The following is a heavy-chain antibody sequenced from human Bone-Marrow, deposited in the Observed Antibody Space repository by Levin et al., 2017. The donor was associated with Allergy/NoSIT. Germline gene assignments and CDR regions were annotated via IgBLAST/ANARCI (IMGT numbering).Heavy chain of an antibody. CDR3: SRAEDY. CDR2: INQGGGDK. J-gene: IGHJ4*02. CDR1: GFTFRSFW. V-gene: IGHV3-7*01. Sequence: PSETLSLTCAASGFTFRSFWMSWVRQAPGKGLEWVANINQGGGDKYYVDSVKGRFTISRDNAKNSLYLQLNSLRAEDTAMYYCSRAEDYWGQGTLVTVSS.